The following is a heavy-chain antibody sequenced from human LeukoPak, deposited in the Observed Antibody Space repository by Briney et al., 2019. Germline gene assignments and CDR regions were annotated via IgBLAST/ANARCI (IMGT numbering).Heavy chain of an antibody. D-gene: IGHD6-19*01. Sequence: GGSLRLSCAASGFTFSSYEMNWVRQAPGKGLEWLSYISSSGTTKYYADSVKGRFTISRDNAKNSLYLQMNSLRAEDTAVYYCARGSFSSGYYFDYWGQGTLVTVSS. V-gene: IGHV3-48*03. CDR3: ARGSFSSGYYFDY. CDR1: GFTFSSYE. J-gene: IGHJ4*02. CDR2: ISSSGTTK.